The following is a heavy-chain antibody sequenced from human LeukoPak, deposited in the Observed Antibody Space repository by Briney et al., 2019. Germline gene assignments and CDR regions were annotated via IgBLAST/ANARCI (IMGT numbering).Heavy chain of an antibody. D-gene: IGHD6-13*01. V-gene: IGHV3-74*01. Sequence: PGGSLRLSCAASGFTFTTSWMHWFRQAPGKGLVWASRIKSDGSSTTYADSVKGRFTISRDNAKNTLYLQMNSLRAEDTAVYYCARDQYSSTWYRGAFDIWGQGTMVSVSS. CDR2: IKSDGSST. CDR3: ARDQYSSTWYRGAFDI. J-gene: IGHJ3*02. CDR1: GFTFTTSW.